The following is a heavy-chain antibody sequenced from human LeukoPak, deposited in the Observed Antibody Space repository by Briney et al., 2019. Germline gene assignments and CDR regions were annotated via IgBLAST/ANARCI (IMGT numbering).Heavy chain of an antibody. CDR2: IYSGGSA. Sequence: QPGGSLRLSCAVSGFIVSNNYMSWVRQAPGKGLEWVSVIYSGGSAYYADSVKGRFTISRDNSKNTLYLQMNSLRPEDTAVYFCARDRHVPGLYYYYMDVWGKGTTVTVSS. CDR3: ARDRHVPGLYYYYMDV. D-gene: IGHD6-6*01. J-gene: IGHJ6*03. V-gene: IGHV3-53*01. CDR1: GFIVSNNY.